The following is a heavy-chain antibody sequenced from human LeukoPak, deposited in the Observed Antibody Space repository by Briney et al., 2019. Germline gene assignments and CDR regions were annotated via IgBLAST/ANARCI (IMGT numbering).Heavy chain of an antibody. CDR1: GGSISSSSYY. CDR2: IYYSGST. D-gene: IGHD6-13*01. Sequence: SETLSLTCTVSGGSISSSSYYWGWIRQPPGKGLEWIGSIYYSGSTYYNPSLKSRVTISVDTSKNQFSLKLSSATAADTAVYYCARLQKESIAAADYWGQGTLVTVSS. CDR3: ARLQKESIAAADY. V-gene: IGHV4-39*01. J-gene: IGHJ4*02.